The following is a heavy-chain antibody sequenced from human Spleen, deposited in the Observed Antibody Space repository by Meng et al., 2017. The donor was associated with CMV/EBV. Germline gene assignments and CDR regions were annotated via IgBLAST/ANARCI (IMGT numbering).Heavy chain of an antibody. CDR1: GYTFTGYY. CDR3: ARSRGSYSLDY. J-gene: IGHJ4*02. V-gene: IGHV1-2*02. CDR2: INPNGGVT. D-gene: IGHD1-26*01. Sequence: ASVKGSCKASGYTFTGYYTYWVRQAPGQGLEWMGWINPNGGVTNYAQKFQGRVTLTRDTSISTAYMELSRLRCDDTAVYYCARSRGSYSLDYWGQGTLVTVSS.